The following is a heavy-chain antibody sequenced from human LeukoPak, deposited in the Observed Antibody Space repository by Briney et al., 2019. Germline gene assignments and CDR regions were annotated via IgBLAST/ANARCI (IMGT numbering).Heavy chain of an antibody. J-gene: IGHJ6*04. CDR3: ARLDGANVVVPAAMDV. Sequence: PSETLSLTCPVSGGSISTSNYYWGWIRQPPGKGLEWIGEINHSGSTNYNPSLKSRVTISVNTSKNQFSLKLSSVTTADTAVYYCARLDGANVVVPAAMDVWGKGTTVTISS. CDR2: INHSGST. D-gene: IGHD2-2*01. CDR1: GGSISTSNYY. V-gene: IGHV4-39*07.